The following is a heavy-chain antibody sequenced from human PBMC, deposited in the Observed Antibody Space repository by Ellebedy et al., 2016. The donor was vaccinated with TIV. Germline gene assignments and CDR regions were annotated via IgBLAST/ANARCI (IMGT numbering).Heavy chain of an antibody. D-gene: IGHD3-22*01. CDR3: ARGLVVDNISINAFDI. CDR2: IKQDGSEK. Sequence: GESLKISCAASGFTFSSYWMSWVRQAPGKGLEWVANIKQDGSEKYYVDSVKGRFTISRDNAKNSLYLQMNSLRAEDTAVYYCARGLVVDNISINAFDIWGQGTMVTVSS. CDR1: GFTFSSYW. J-gene: IGHJ3*02. V-gene: IGHV3-7*04.